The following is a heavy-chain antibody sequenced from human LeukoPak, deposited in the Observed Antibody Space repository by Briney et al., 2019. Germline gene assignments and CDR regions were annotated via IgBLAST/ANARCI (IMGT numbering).Heavy chain of an antibody. J-gene: IGHJ5*02. D-gene: IGHD1-14*01. CDR1: GGSISSYY. CDR3: VRQGALSQPFDP. Sequence: SETLSLTCTVSGGSISSYYWSWIRQPPGKGLEWIWYIYYSGSTNYNPSLKSRVTISVDTSKNQFSLKLSSVTAADTAVYYCVRQGALSQPFDPWGQGTLVTVSS. CDR2: IYYSGST. V-gene: IGHV4-59*01.